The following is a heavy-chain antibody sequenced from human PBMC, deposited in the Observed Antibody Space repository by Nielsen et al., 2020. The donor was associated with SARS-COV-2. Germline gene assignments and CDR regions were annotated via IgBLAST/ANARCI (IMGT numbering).Heavy chain of an antibody. CDR3: ARDYSSSWYGAFDY. CDR1: GYTFSDFW. D-gene: IGHD6-13*01. CDR2: INPKNGAT. V-gene: IGHV1-2*06. Sequence: ASVKVSCKSSGYTFSDFWIHWVRQAPGQGLEWMGRINPKNGATNYAQKFQGRVTVTRDTSSSTVYMDLSRLGFDDTAAYYCARDYSSSWYGAFDYWGQGTLVTVSS. J-gene: IGHJ4*02.